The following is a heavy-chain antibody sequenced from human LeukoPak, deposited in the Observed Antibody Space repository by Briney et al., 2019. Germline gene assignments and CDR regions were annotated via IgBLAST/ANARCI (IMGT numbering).Heavy chain of an antibody. V-gene: IGHV1-18*01. J-gene: IGHJ4*02. CDR2: ISAYNGNT. CDR3: ARKSGSYFGNKREFDY. CDR1: GYTFTSYG. D-gene: IGHD1-26*01. Sequence: ASVKVSXKASGYTFTSYGISWVRQAPGQGLEWMGWISAYNGNTNYAQKLQGRVTMTTDTSTSTAYMELRSLRSEDTAVYYCARKSGSYFGNKREFDYWGQGTLVTVSS.